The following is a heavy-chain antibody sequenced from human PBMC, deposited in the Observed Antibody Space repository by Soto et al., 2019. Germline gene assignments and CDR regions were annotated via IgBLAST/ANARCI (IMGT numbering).Heavy chain of an antibody. J-gene: IGHJ5*02. CDR1: GGSISSSSYY. CDR3: ARHAFEMVRGVQINWFDP. CDR2: IYYSGST. D-gene: IGHD3-10*01. Sequence: NPSETLSLTCTVSGGSISSSSYYWGWIRQPPGKGLEWIGSIYYSGSTYYNPSLKSRVTISVDTSKNQFSLKLSSVTAADTAVYYCARHAFEMVRGVQINWFDPWGQGTLVTVSS. V-gene: IGHV4-39*01.